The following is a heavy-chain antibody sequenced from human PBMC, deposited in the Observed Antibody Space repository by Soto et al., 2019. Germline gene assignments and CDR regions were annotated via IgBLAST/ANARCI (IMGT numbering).Heavy chain of an antibody. D-gene: IGHD3-16*01. V-gene: IGHV3-48*02. CDR3: ARNGHEGGVTRNPPRSYFDY. Sequence: PGGSLRLSCAASGFTFSSYAMSWVRQAPGKGLEWVSYISSSSSTIYYADSVKGRFTISRDNAKNSLYLQMNSLRDEDTAVYYCARNGHEGGVTRNPPRSYFDYWGQGTLVTVSS. J-gene: IGHJ4*02. CDR2: ISSSSSTI. CDR1: GFTFSSYA.